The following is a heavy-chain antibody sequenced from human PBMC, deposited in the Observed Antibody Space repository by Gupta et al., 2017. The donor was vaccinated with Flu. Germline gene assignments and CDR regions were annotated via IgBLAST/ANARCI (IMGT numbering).Heavy chain of an antibody. V-gene: IGHV3-23*01. CDR3: AKGITMIVVVTLDY. CDR2: ISGSGGST. D-gene: IGHD3-22*01. J-gene: IGHJ4*02. CDR1: GFPFSSYA. Sequence: EVQLLESGGGLVQPGGSLRLSCAASGFPFSSYAMSWVRQAPGKGLEWVSAISGSGGSTYYADSVKGRFTISRDNSKNTLYLRMNSLRAEDTAVYYCAKGITMIVVVTLDYWGQGTLVTVSS.